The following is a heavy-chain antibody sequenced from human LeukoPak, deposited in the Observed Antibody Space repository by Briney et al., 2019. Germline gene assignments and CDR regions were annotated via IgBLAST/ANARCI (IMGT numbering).Heavy chain of an antibody. Sequence: ASVKVSCKASGYTFTVYYMHCVRQAPGQGLEWMGWINPNSGGTNYAQKFQGRVTMTRDTSTSTAYMELSRLRSDDTAVYYCARVGLWFGEWGDYWGRGTLVTVST. J-gene: IGHJ4*02. CDR1: GYTFTVYY. CDR2: INPNSGGT. D-gene: IGHD3-10*01. CDR3: ARVGLWFGEWGDY. V-gene: IGHV1-2*02.